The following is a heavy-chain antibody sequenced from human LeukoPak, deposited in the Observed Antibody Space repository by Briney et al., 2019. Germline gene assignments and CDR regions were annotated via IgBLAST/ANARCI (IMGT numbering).Heavy chain of an antibody. D-gene: IGHD3-10*01. CDR1: GFTFSTYA. CDR2: LSGSGTYT. J-gene: IGHJ4*02. CDR3: ARDPDGSGPDFDC. Sequence: PGGSQRLSCAASGFTFSTYAMNWVRQAPGNGLEWVSGLSGSGTYTYYADSVKGRFTISRDNSKNTLYLQMNSLRAEDTAIYYCARDPDGSGPDFDCWGQGTLVIVSS. V-gene: IGHV3-23*01.